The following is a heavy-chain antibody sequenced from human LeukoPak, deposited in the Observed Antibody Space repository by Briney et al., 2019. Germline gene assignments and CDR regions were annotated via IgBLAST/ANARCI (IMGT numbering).Heavy chain of an antibody. J-gene: IGHJ6*02. V-gene: IGHV3-21*01. CDR2: ISSSSSYI. CDR3: AAGIQLWFNYFGMDV. Sequence: RGSLRLSCAASGFTFSSYRMNWVRQAPGKGVEWVSSISSSSSYIYYADSVKGRFTISRDNAKNSLYLQMNSLRAEDTAVYYCAAGIQLWFNYFGMDVWGQGTTVTVSS. D-gene: IGHD5-18*01. CDR1: GFTFSSYR.